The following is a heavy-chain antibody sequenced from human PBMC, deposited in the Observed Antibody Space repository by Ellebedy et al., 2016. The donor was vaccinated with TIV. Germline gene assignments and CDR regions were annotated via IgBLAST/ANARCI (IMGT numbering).Heavy chain of an antibody. Sequence: GGSLRLXXAASGFTFSGYGMHWVRQAPGKGLEWVAVIWYDGSNKYYADSVKGRFTISRDNSKNTLYLQMSSLRAEDTAMYYCARGLGRQQATYIDYWGQGTLVTVSS. D-gene: IGHD6-13*01. CDR1: GFTFSGYG. V-gene: IGHV3-33*01. J-gene: IGHJ4*02. CDR3: ARGLGRQQATYIDY. CDR2: IWYDGSNK.